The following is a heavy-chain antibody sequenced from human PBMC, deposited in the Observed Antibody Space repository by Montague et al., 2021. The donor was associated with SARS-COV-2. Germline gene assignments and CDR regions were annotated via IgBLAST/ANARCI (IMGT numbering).Heavy chain of an antibody. Sequence: SETLSLTCTVSGGSVSSYYWSWIQQPPGKGLEWIGYIYYSGSTNYNPSLKSRVTISVDTSKNQFSLKLSSVTAADTAVYYCARAIGSMYSSGWYYYYGMDVWGQGTTVTVSS. CDR2: IYYSGST. D-gene: IGHD6-19*01. CDR1: GGSVSSYY. V-gene: IGHV4-59*02. J-gene: IGHJ6*02. CDR3: ARAIGSMYSSGWYYYYGMDV.